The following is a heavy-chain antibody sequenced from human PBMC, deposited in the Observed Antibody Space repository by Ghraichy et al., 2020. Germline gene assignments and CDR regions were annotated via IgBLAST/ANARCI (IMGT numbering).Heavy chain of an antibody. CDR1: GDSISGSSYY. CDR3: ARHKWSVNPPNY. V-gene: IGHV4-39*01. D-gene: IGHD1-14*01. J-gene: IGHJ4*02. Sequence: ESLNISCTVSGDSISGSSYYWGWIRQPPGKGLEWIGTIFSNGNTYYNLSLTSRVTISVDTSKNQFSLKLSSVTAADTAVYYCARHKWSVNPPNYWGQGTLVTVSS. CDR2: IFSNGNT.